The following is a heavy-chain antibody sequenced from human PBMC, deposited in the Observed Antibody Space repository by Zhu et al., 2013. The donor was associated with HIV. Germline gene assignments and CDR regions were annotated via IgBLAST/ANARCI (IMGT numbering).Heavy chain of an antibody. V-gene: IGHV1-46*03. D-gene: IGHD3-22*01. CDR3: ARERVRGVRYYYDSSGGQYFQH. J-gene: IGHJ1*01. CDR2: INPSGGST. Sequence: QVQLVQSGAEVKKPGASVKVSCKASGYTFTSYYMHWVRQAPGQGLEWMGIINPSGGSTSYAQKFQGRVTMTRDTSTSTVYMELSSLRSEDTAVYYCARERVRGVRYYYDSSGGQYFQHWGQGTLVTVSS. CDR1: GYTFTSYY.